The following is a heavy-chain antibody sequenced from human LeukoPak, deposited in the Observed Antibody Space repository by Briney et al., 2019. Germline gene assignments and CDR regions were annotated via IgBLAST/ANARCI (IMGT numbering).Heavy chain of an antibody. CDR2: INPNSGGT. V-gene: IGHV1-2*02. CDR1: GYTFTGYY. J-gene: IGHJ6*03. D-gene: IGHD6-13*01. CDR3: ARDLNSSSWYYYYYYMDV. Sequence: ASVKVSCKASGYTFTGYYMHWVRQAPGQGLEWMGGINPNSGGTNYAQKFQGRVTMTRDTSISTAYMELSRLRSDDTAVYYCARDLNSSSWYYYYYYMDVWGKGTTVTVSS.